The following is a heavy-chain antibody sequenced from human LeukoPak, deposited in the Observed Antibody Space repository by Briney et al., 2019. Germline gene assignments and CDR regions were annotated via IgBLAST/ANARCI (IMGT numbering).Heavy chain of an antibody. D-gene: IGHD6-19*01. CDR1: GGSISSYY. Sequence: SETLSLTCTVSGGSISSYYWSWIRQPPGKGLEWIGYIYYSGSTNYNPSLKSRVTISVDTSKNQFSLKLSSVTAADTAVYYCARHARGSGWYVWGWGQGTLVTVSS. CDR2: IYYSGST. J-gene: IGHJ4*02. V-gene: IGHV4-59*08. CDR3: ARHARGSGWYVWG.